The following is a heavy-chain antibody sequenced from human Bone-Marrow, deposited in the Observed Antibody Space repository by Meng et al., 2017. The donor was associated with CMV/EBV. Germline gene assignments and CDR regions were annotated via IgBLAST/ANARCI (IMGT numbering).Heavy chain of an antibody. CDR2: IGTAGDT. J-gene: IGHJ4*02. CDR1: GFTFSNSD. D-gene: IGHD5-12*01. Sequence: GESLKISCAASGFTFSNSDMNWVRQAPGKGLEWVSAIGTAGDTYYPGSVKGRFTISRENAKNSFYLQMNSLRAEDTAVYYCANRYRGYEDVWYFESWGQGTLVTFYS. CDR3: ANRYRGYEDVWYFES. V-gene: IGHV3-13*01.